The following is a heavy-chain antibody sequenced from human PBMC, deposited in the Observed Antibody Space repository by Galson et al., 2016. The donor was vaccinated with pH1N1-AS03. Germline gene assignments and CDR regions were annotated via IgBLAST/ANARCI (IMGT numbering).Heavy chain of an antibody. CDR2: IYDSVST. CDR1: GASINSGFDY. CDR3: ARSRYIFWVGSDS. J-gene: IGHJ5*01. D-gene: IGHD3-3*01. Sequence: SETLSLTCTVSGASINSGFDYWGWIRQPPGKGLEWIASIYDSVSTYYHPSLKSRVTISLDPSKNQFSLTPNSVTAADASVYDCARSRYIFWVGSDSWGQGTLVTVAS. V-gene: IGHV4-39*07.